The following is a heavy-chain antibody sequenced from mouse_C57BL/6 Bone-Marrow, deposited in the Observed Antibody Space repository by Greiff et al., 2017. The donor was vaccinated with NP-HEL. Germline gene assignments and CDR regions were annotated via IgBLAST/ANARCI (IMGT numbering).Heavy chain of an antibody. CDR3: TTNGSSFDY. CDR2: IDPENGDT. CDR1: GFNIKDDY. V-gene: IGHV14-4*01. D-gene: IGHD1-1*01. Sequence: VQLQQSGAELVRPGASVKLSCTASGFNIKDDYMHWVKQRPEQGLEWIGWIDPENGDTEYASKFQGKATITADTSSNTAYLQLSSLTSEDTAVYYCTTNGSSFDYWGQGITLTVSS. J-gene: IGHJ2*01.